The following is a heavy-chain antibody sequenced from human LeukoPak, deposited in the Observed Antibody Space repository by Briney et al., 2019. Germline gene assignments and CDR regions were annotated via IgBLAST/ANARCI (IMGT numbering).Heavy chain of an antibody. CDR2: ISGSGGST. CDR1: GFTFSSYA. CDR3: AKVPPYYYDSSGYPEGVFDY. D-gene: IGHD3-22*01. J-gene: IGHJ4*02. Sequence: GGSLGLSCAASGFTFSSYAMSWVRQAPGKGLEWVSAISGSGGSTYYADSVKGRFTISRDNSKNTLYLQMNSLRAEDTAVYYCAKVPPYYYDSSGYPEGVFDYWGQGTLVTVSS. V-gene: IGHV3-23*01.